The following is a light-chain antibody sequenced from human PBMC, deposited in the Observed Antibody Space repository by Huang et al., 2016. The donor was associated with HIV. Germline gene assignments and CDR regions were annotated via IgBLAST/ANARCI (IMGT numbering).Light chain of an antibody. CDR2: GAS. Sequence: EIVMTQSPATLSVSPGERATLSCRASQSVSSNLAWYQQKHGQAPRLPIYGASTRVTGVPARFSGSGSGTEFTLTISSLQSEDFAVYYCQQYDNGPIAFGQGTRLEI. V-gene: IGKV3-15*01. CDR1: QSVSSN. CDR3: QQYDNGPIA. J-gene: IGKJ5*01.